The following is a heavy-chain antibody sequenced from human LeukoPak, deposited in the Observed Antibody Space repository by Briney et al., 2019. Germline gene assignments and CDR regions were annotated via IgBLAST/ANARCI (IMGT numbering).Heavy chain of an antibody. CDR2: IYYSGST. Sequence: PSETLSLTCAVYGGSFSGYYWSWIRQPPGKGLEWIGYIYYSGSTNYNPSLKSRVTISVDTSKNQFSLKLSSVTAADTAVYYCARSGSYDSSGYYYSYYYYGMDVWGQGTTVTVSS. CDR3: ARSGSYDSSGYYYSYYYYGMDV. D-gene: IGHD3-22*01. J-gene: IGHJ6*02. CDR1: GGSFSGYY. V-gene: IGHV4-59*01.